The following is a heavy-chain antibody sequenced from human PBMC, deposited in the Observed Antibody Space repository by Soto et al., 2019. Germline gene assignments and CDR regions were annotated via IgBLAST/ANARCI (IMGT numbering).Heavy chain of an antibody. Sequence: QVQLQESGPGLVKPSGTLSLTCAVSGGSISSSNWWSWVRQPPGKGLEGIGEIYHIGSTNYNPSLKSRVTVSVDKCKNQFSLKLISVTAADTAVDYCARECGADYGDSGGFGWFDPWGQGTLVTVSS. CDR3: ARECGADYGDSGGFGWFDP. D-gene: IGHD4-17*01. J-gene: IGHJ5*02. CDR2: IYHIGST. V-gene: IGHV4-4*02. CDR1: GGSISSSNW.